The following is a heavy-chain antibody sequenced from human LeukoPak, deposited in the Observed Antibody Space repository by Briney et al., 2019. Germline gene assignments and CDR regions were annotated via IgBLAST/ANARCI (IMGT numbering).Heavy chain of an antibody. J-gene: IGHJ4*02. CDR1: GFTFDDYA. Sequence: PGRSLRLSCAASGFTFDDYAMHWVRQAPGKGLEWVSGISWNSGSIGYADSVKGRFTISRDNAKNSLYLQTNSLRAEDTALYYCAKGYCSGGSCSYIFDYWGQGTLVTVSS. CDR2: ISWNSGSI. CDR3: AKGYCSGGSCSYIFDY. D-gene: IGHD2-15*01. V-gene: IGHV3-9*01.